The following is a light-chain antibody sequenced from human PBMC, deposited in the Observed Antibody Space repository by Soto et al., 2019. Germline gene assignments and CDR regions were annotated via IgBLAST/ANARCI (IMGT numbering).Light chain of an antibody. J-gene: IGKJ1*01. CDR1: QSISTW. CDR2: DAS. Sequence: DIQMTHSPSTLAGSVGDRVSMPCRASQSISTWLAWYKQQPGKAPKLLIFDASTLQSGVPSRLSGSGSGTEFTLTISSMQPDDFATYYCQQYNNFSTFGQGTKVDIK. V-gene: IGKV1-5*01. CDR3: QQYNNFST.